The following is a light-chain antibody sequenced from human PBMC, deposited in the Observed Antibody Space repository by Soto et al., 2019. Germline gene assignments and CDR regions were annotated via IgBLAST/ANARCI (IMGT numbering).Light chain of an antibody. J-gene: IGKJ1*01. CDR3: QQYRDLPQT. CDR2: NSS. CDR1: KSVRSNY. Sequence: ETVLTQSPGTLSLSPGERATLYCRASKSVRSNYLAWYQQKPGQAPRLLIYNSSTRATGIPDRFSGSGSGTDFTLTISRLEPEDFALYYCQQYRDLPQTFGQGTKV. V-gene: IGKV3-20*01.